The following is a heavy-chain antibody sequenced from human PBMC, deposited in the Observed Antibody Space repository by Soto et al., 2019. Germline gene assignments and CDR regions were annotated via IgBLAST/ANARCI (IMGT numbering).Heavy chain of an antibody. V-gene: IGHV3-73*02. CDR2: IRSKPSSYAT. D-gene: IGHD1-26*01. J-gene: IGHJ4*02. Sequence: EVQLVESGGGLVQPGGSLKLSCAASGFTFSGSAIHWVRQASGKGLEWVGRIRSKPSSYATAYAASVKGRFTISRDDSKNTAYLQMNSLRTEDTAFYYCTRVETTPFDYWGQGTLVTVSS. CDR1: GFTFSGSA. CDR3: TRVETTPFDY.